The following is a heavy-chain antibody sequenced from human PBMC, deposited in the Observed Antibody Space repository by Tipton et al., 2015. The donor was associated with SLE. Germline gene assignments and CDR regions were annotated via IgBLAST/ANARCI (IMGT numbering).Heavy chain of an antibody. V-gene: IGHV4-38-2*02. Sequence: TLSLTCTVSGFSISSSHYWGWIRQPPGEGLEWIGALYHSGTTYYNPSLKSRVTISVDTSKNEFSLRMTSVTAGDTAVYYCARGYNHHDAFDIWGQGTMVTVSS. CDR1: GFSISSSHY. D-gene: IGHD5-24*01. CDR3: ARGYNHHDAFDI. J-gene: IGHJ3*02. CDR2: LYHSGTT.